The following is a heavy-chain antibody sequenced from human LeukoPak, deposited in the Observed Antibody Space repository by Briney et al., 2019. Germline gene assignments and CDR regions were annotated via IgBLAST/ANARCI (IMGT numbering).Heavy chain of an antibody. CDR2: IWYDGSNK. CDR3: ARASGSYDY. J-gene: IGHJ4*02. Sequence: PGGSLRLSCAASGFTFSSHWMHWVRQAPGKGLEWVAVIWYDGSNKYYADSVKGRFTISRDNSKNTLYLQMNSLRAEDTAVYYCARASGSYDYWGQGTLVAVSS. V-gene: IGHV3-33*08. D-gene: IGHD1-26*01. CDR1: GFTFSSHW.